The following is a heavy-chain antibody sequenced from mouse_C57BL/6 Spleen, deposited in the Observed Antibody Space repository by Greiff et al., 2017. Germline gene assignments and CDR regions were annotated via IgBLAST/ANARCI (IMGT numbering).Heavy chain of an antibody. V-gene: IGHV5-9-1*02. J-gene: IGHJ4*01. CDR2: ISSGGDYI. Sequence: EVKVVESGEGLVKPGGSLKLSCAASGFTFSSYAMSWVRQTPEKRLEWVAYISSGGDYIYYADTVKGRFTISRDNARNTLYLQMGSLKSEDTAMYYGTRGDFYGRSYGAMDYWGQGTSVTVSS. CDR1: GFTFSSYA. D-gene: IGHD1-1*01. CDR3: TRGDFYGRSYGAMDY.